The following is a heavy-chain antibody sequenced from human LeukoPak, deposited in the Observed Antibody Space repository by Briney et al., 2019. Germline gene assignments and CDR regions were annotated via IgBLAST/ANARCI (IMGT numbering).Heavy chain of an antibody. CDR3: ALPKMNI. CDR2: INPNSGGT. V-gene: IGHV1-2*02. CDR1: GGTFSSYA. Sequence: ASVKVSCKASGGTFSSYAISWVRQAPGQGLEWMGWINPNSGGTNYAQKFQGRVTMTRDTSISTAYMELSRLRSDDTAVYYCALPKMNIWAQGTMVTGFS. J-gene: IGHJ3*02.